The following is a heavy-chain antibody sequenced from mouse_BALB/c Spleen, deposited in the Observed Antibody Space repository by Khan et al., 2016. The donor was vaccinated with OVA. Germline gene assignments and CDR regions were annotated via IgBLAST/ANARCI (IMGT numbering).Heavy chain of an antibody. V-gene: IGHV1-77*01. D-gene: IGHD1-2*01. J-gene: IGHJ3*01. CDR2: IYPGSGNT. CDR1: GYTFTDYY. Sequence: QVQLKQSGAELARPGASVKLSCKASGYTFTDYYINWVKQRTGQGLEWIGEIYPGSGNTYYNEKFKDKATLTEDKSSPTASMQRSSLTSEDSSVYFCARRNYFGYTFAYWGQGTLVTVSA. CDR3: ARRNYFGYTFAY.